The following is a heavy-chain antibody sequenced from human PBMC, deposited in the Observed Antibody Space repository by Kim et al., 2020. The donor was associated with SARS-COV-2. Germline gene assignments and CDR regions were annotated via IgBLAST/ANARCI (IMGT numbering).Heavy chain of an antibody. D-gene: IGHD3-22*01. CDR1: GFTVSSNY. Sequence: GGSLRLSCAASGFTVSSNYMSWVRQAPGKGLEWVSVIYSGGSTYYADSVKGRFTISRDNSKNTLYLQMNGLRAEDTAVYYCARELIDSSGPVRYDAFDIWGQGTMVTVSS. CDR2: IYSGGST. CDR3: ARELIDSSGPVRYDAFDI. V-gene: IGHV3-53*01. J-gene: IGHJ3*02.